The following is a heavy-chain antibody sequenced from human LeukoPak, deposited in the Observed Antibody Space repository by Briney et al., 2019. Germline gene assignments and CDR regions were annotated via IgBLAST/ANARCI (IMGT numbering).Heavy chain of an antibody. CDR1: GGSISSYY. D-gene: IGHD3-3*01. CDR3: ARAPFGVVRGWFDP. V-gene: IGHV4-59*01. J-gene: IGHJ5*02. Sequence: SEAPPLTCTVSGGSISSYYWSWIRQPPGKGLEWIGYIYYSGSTNYNPSLKSRVTISVDTSKNQFSLKLSSVTAADTAVYYCARAPFGVVRGWFDPWGQGTLVTVSS. CDR2: IYYSGST.